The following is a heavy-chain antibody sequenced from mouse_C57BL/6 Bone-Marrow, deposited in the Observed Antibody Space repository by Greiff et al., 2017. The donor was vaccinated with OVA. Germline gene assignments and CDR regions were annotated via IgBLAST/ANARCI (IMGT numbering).Heavy chain of an antibody. CDR1: GYAFSSSW. J-gene: IGHJ4*01. CDR2: IYPGDGDT. D-gene: IGHD2-4*01. V-gene: IGHV1-82*01. Sequence: VQLQQSGPELVKPGASVKISCKASGYAFSSSWMHWVKQRPGKGLEWIGRIYPGDGDTNYNGKFKGKATLTADKSSSTAYMQLSSLTSEDSAVYYGARWEYDSLAMDYWGQGTSVTVSS. CDR3: ARWEYDSLAMDY.